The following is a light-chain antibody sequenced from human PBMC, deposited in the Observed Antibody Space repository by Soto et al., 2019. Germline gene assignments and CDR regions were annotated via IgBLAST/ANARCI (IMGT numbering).Light chain of an antibody. Sequence: DIQMTQSPSYLSASVGDRVTITCQASQDISNYLNWYQQKPGKAPKLLIYDASNLETGVPSRFSGSGSGTDFTFTISSLQPEDIATYYCQQYDNPLFGPGTKVDIK. CDR1: QDISNY. CDR2: DAS. V-gene: IGKV1-33*01. CDR3: QQYDNPL. J-gene: IGKJ3*01.